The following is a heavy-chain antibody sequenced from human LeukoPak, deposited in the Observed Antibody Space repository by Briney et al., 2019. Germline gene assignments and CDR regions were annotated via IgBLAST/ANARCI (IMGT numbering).Heavy chain of an antibody. J-gene: IGHJ4*02. V-gene: IGHV4-31*03. D-gene: IGHD2-8*02. CDR2: ICYSGST. CDR3: ARVSGLVVYACVDY. Sequence: SETLSLTCTVSGGSISSGGYYWSWIRQHPGKGLEWIGYICYSGSTYYNPSLKSRVTISVDTSKNQSSLKLSSVTAADTAVYYCARVSGLVVYACVDYWGQGTLVTVSS. CDR1: GGSISSGGYY.